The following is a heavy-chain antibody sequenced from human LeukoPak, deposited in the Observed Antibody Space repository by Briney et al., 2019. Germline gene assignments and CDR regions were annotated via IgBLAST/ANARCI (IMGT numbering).Heavy chain of an antibody. V-gene: IGHV1-46*01. J-gene: IGHJ4*02. CDR1: GYTFTSYY. D-gene: IGHD3-16*01. CDR3: ARKPFGLGGLDY. CDR2: INPSGGST. Sequence: ASVKVSCKASGYTFTSYYIHWVRQAPGQGLEWMGIINPSGGSTSYAQEFQARVTMTRDTCTRTVYMELSSLRSEDTAVYYCARKPFGLGGLDYWGQGTLVTVSS.